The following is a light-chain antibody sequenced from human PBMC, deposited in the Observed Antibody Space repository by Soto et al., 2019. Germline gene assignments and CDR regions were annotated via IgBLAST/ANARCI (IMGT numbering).Light chain of an antibody. V-gene: IGKV1-5*03. CDR2: KAT. Sequence: DLQITQSPSPLSASVGDSVTITCRASPSISSRLDWYQQKPGKAPKLLIYKATSFESGVPSRFSGSGSGTDFTLTISSLQRDDFATYYCQQYNSSPWTFGQGTKVEIK. CDR3: QQYNSSPWT. CDR1: PSISSR. J-gene: IGKJ1*01.